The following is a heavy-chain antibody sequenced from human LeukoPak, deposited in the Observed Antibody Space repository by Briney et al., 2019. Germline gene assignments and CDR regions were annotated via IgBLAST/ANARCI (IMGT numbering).Heavy chain of an antibody. CDR2: ISYDGSNK. D-gene: IGHD2-2*01. J-gene: IGHJ6*02. CDR3: AKDQSCSSPSCWLGRYYYYAMDV. CDR1: GFTFSSYG. Sequence: GGSLRLSCAASGFTFSSYGMHWVRRAPGKGLEWVAFISYDGSNKKYPESVKGRFTISRDNSENTVYLQMNSLRAEDTAVYYCAKDQSCSSPSCWLGRYYYYAMDVWGQGTTVTVSS. V-gene: IGHV3-30*18.